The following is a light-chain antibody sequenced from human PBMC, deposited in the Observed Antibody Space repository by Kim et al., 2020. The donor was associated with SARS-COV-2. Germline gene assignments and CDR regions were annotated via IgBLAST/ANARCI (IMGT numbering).Light chain of an antibody. J-gene: IGLJ3*02. V-gene: IGLV6-57*03. CDR1: SGSIASNC. CDR2: EDN. Sequence: KTVTISCTRSSGSIASNCVQWYQQRPGSAPTTVIYEDNQRPSGVPDRFSGSIDSSSNSASLTISGLKTEDEADYYCKSYDSSNPCVFGGGTQLTVL. CDR3: KSYDSSNPCV.